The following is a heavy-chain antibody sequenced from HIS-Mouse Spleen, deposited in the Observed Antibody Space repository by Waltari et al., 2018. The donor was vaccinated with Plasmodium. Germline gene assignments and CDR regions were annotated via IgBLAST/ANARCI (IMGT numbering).Heavy chain of an antibody. V-gene: IGHV4-39*01. CDR3: ARRGGSYYYFDY. Sequence: QLQLQESGPGLVKPSETLSLTCTVSGGSISSSSYYWGWIRQPPGKGLAWIGSIYYSGSTYYNPSLKSRVTISVDTSKNQFSLKLSSVTAADTAVYYCARRGGSYYYFDYWGQGTLVTVSS. CDR1: GGSISSSSYY. CDR2: IYYSGST. J-gene: IGHJ4*02. D-gene: IGHD1-26*01.